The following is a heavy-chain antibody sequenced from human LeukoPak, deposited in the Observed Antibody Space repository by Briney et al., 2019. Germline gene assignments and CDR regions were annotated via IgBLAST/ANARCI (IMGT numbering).Heavy chain of an antibody. CDR3: ARVYYS. J-gene: IGHJ4*02. CDR2: INHSGST. D-gene: IGHD3-10*01. Sequence: SETLSLTCAVYGGSFSGYYWSWIRQPPGKGLEWIGEINHSGSTNYNPSLKSRVTISVDTSKNQFSLKLSSVTAADTAVYYCARVYYSWGQGTLVTVSS. V-gene: IGHV4-34*01. CDR1: GGSFSGYY.